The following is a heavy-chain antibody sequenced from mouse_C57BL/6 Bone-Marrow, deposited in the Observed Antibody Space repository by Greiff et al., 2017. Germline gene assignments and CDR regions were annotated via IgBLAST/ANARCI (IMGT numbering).Heavy chain of an antibody. CDR3: TTWDGGLAY. Sequence: VQLQQSGAELVRPGASVKLSCTASGFNIKDDSMHWVKQRPEQGLEWIGWIDPENGATEYASKFQGKATITADPSSNTAYLQLSSLTSEDTAVYYCTTWDGGLAYWGQGTLVTVSA. V-gene: IGHV14-4*01. CDR2: IDPENGAT. D-gene: IGHD2-3*01. J-gene: IGHJ3*01. CDR1: GFNIKDDS.